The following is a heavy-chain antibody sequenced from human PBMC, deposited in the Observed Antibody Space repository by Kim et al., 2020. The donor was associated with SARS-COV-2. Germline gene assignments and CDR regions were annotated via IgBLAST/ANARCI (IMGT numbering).Heavy chain of an antibody. J-gene: IGHJ4*02. D-gene: IGHD6-13*01. CDR1: GFTFSDYY. CDR3: ARVREGGSSWYYFDY. Sequence: GGSLRLSCAASGFTFSDYYMSWIRQAPGKGLEWFSYISSSSSYTNYADSVKGRFTISRDNAKNSLYLQMNGLRAEDTAVYYCARVREGGSSWYYFDYWGQGTLVTVSS. V-gene: IGHV3-11*05. CDR2: ISSSSSYT.